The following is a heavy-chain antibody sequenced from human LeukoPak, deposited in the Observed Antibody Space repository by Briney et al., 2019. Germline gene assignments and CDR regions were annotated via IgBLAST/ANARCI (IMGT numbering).Heavy chain of an antibody. CDR2: VSETGDGT. Sequence: GGSLRLSCAASGFTFSSNWMHWVRQAPGKGLEWVSTVSETGDGTYYADSVKGRFIISRDNSKNTFYLQMDCLRADDTAMYYCAKGKVNHLGGLDYWGQGTLVTVSS. V-gene: IGHV3-23*01. J-gene: IGHJ4*02. CDR3: AKGKVNHLGGLDY. CDR1: GFTFSSNW. D-gene: IGHD1-14*01.